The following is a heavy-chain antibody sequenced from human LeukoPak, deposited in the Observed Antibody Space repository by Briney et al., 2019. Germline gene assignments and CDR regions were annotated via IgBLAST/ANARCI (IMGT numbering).Heavy chain of an antibody. CDR3: AREFDSSVDY. CDR1: GFDFSTYA. D-gene: IGHD6-13*01. Sequence: GGSLRLSCAASGFDFSTYAINWVRQAPGKGLEWVADIKQDGSEKYYVDSVKGRFTISRDNAKNSLYLQMNSLRAEDTAVYYCAREFDSSVDYWGQGTLVTVSS. V-gene: IGHV3-7*01. J-gene: IGHJ4*02. CDR2: IKQDGSEK.